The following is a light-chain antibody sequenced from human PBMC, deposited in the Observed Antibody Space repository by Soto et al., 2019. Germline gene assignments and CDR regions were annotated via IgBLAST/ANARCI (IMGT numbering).Light chain of an antibody. Sequence: EVALTQSLGTLSLSRGERAALSCRASQSVSINLAWNQQKPGQAPRLLIYGASTRATGISARFRGSGSGTEFTLTISSLQSEDFAVYYCQQYNDWRPLTFGGGTKVDI. CDR1: QSVSIN. CDR3: QQYNDWRPLT. V-gene: IGKV3-15*01. J-gene: IGKJ4*01. CDR2: GAS.